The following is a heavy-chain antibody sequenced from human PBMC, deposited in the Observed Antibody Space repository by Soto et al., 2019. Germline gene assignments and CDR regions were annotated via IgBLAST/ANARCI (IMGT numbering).Heavy chain of an antibody. CDR3: AYDSSGSRYFDL. Sequence: QVQLVESGGGVVQPGRSLRLSCAASGFTFSSYGMHWVRQAPGKGLEWVAVISYDGSNKYYADSVKGRFTISRDNSKNTLYLQMNSLRAEDTAVYYGAYDSSGSRYFDLWGRGTLVTVSS. J-gene: IGHJ2*01. CDR1: GFTFSSYG. CDR2: ISYDGSNK. D-gene: IGHD3-22*01. V-gene: IGHV3-30*03.